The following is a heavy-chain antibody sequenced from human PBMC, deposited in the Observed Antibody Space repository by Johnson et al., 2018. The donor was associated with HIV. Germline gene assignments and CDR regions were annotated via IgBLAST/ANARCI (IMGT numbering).Heavy chain of an antibody. Sequence: QVQLVESGGGVVQPGRSLRLSCAASGFTFSNYDMHWVRQAPGKGLEWVAVISYNGRNKHSADSLKGRFTISRDNPKNTLYLQMNSLRAEDTAVYYCAKRYSGSLRDAFDIWGQGTMVTVSS. CDR3: AKRYSGSLRDAFDI. D-gene: IGHD1-26*01. V-gene: IGHV3-30*18. CDR1: GFTFSNYD. CDR2: ISYNGRNK. J-gene: IGHJ3*02.